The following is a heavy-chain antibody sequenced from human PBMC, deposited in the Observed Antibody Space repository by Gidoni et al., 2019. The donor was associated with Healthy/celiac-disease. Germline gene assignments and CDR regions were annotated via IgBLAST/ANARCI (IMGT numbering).Heavy chain of an antibody. CDR1: GGSFSGYY. CDR3: ARGCRYRVRGVQDNWFDP. J-gene: IGHJ5*02. V-gene: IGHV4-34*01. D-gene: IGHD3-10*01. CDR2: INHSGST. Sequence: QVQLQQWGAGLVKPSETLSITGAVYGGSFSGYYWSWIRQPPGKVLEWIGEINHSGSTNYNPSLQSRVTISVDTSKNQFSLKLSSVTAADTAVYYCARGCRYRVRGVQDNWFDPWGQGTLVTVSS.